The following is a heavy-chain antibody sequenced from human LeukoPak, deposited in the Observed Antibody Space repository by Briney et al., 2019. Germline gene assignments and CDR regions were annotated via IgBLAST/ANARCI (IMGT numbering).Heavy chain of an antibody. Sequence: GGSLRLSCAASGFTFSGDYMSWIRQAPGKGPEWVSYISSVGSSTVYADSVKGRFTIPRDNAKNSLFLQMNSLRAEDTAVYYCARARGAGPGAHFDYWGQGTLVTVSS. V-gene: IGHV3-11*01. D-gene: IGHD3-10*01. CDR2: ISSVGSST. CDR3: ARARGAGPGAHFDY. J-gene: IGHJ4*02. CDR1: GFTFSGDY.